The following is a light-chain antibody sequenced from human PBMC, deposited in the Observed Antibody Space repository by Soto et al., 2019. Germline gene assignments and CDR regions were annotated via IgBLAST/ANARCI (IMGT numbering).Light chain of an antibody. J-gene: IGLJ2*01. Sequence: QSALTQPASVSGSPGQSITISCTGTSSDVGSYNLVSWYQQHPGKAPKLMIYEDSKRPSGVSNHFSGSKSGNTASLTISGLQAEDEADYYCCSYAGSSTFVIFGGGTKLTVL. CDR3: CSYAGSSTFVI. CDR1: SSDVGSYNL. V-gene: IGLV2-23*02. CDR2: EDS.